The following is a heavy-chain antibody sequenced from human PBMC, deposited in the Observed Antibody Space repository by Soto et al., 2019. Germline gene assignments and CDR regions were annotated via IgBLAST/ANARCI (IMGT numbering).Heavy chain of an antibody. Sequence: QVQLQESGPGLVKPSETLSLTCTVSGGSISSYYWSWIRQPPGKGLEWIGYIYYSGSTNYNPSLKSRVTISVDTSKNQFSLKLSSVTAADTAVYYCAREGVSSSWYNYYGMDVWGQGTKVTVSS. J-gene: IGHJ6*02. D-gene: IGHD6-13*01. CDR2: IYYSGST. V-gene: IGHV4-59*01. CDR1: GGSISSYY. CDR3: AREGVSSSWYNYYGMDV.